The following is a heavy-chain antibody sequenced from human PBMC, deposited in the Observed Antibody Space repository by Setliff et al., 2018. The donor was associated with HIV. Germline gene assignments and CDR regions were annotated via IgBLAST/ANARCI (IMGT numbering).Heavy chain of an antibody. CDR1: GYTFTSYT. Sequence: ASVKVSCKASGYTFTSYTMHWVRQAPGQRLEWMGWINAGNGNTKYSQKFQGRVTITRDTSASTAYMELSSLRSEDTAVYYCARAYPYSSSWSIRFDPWGQGTLVTVSS. CDR2: INAGNGNT. D-gene: IGHD6-13*01. J-gene: IGHJ5*02. CDR3: ARAYPYSSSWSIRFDP. V-gene: IGHV1-3*01.